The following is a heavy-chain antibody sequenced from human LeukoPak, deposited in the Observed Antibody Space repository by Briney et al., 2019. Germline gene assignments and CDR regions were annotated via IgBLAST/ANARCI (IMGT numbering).Heavy chain of an antibody. CDR1: GFTFSSYA. J-gene: IGHJ5*02. CDR2: IYYSGST. Sequence: GSLRLSCAASGFTFSSYAMSWVRQPPGKGLEWIGYIYYSGSTNYNPSLKSRVTISVDTSKNQFSLKLSSVTAADTAVYYCARVSLAEFDPWGQGTLVTVSS. CDR3: ARVSLAEFDP. V-gene: IGHV4-59*01. D-gene: IGHD2-15*01.